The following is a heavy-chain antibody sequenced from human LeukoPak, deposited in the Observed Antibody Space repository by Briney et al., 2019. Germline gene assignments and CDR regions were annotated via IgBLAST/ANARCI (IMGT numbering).Heavy chain of an antibody. CDR2: IVVGSGNT. V-gene: IGHV1-58*02. D-gene: IGHD3-22*01. CDR3: ARVRKRITMIVVTKAEGWFDP. J-gene: IGHJ5*02. Sequence: SVKVSCKASGFTFTGSAMQWVRQARGQRLEWIGWIVVGSGNTNYAQKFQGRVTMTRDTSTSTVYMELSSLRSEDTAVYYCARVRKRITMIVVTKAEGWFDPWGQGTLVTVSS. CDR1: GFTFTGSA.